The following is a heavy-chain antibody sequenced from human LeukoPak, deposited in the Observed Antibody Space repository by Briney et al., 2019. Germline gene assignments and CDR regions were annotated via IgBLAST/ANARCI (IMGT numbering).Heavy chain of an antibody. J-gene: IGHJ4*02. D-gene: IGHD5-24*01. CDR1: GFTVSSNY. Sequence: PGGSLRLSCAASGFTVSSNYMSWVRQAPGKGLEWVSVIYSGGSTYYADSVKSRFTISRDNSKNTLYLQLISVRAEDTAVYYCARGVGYRPYDYWGQGTLVTVSS. CDR3: ARGVGYRPYDY. V-gene: IGHV3-53*01. CDR2: IYSGGST.